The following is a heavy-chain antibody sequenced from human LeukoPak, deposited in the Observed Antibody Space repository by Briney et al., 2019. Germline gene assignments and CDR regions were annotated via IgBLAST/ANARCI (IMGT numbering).Heavy chain of an antibody. Sequence: AGGSLRLSCVASEFTFRSYDMHWVRQAPGKGLEWVAVISYDGSNKDYADSVKGRFTISRDNTKNTLYLQMNSLRAEDTAVYYCAKGASEPQGTAKYYYDSSGYYYDYWGQGTLVTVSS. CDR2: ISYDGSNK. J-gene: IGHJ4*02. CDR3: AKGASEPQGTAKYYYDSSGYYYDY. V-gene: IGHV3-30*18. CDR1: EFTFRSYD. D-gene: IGHD3-22*01.